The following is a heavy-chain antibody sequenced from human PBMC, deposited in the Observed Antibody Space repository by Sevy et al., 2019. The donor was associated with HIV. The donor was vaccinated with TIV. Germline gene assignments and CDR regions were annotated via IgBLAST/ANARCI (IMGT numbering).Heavy chain of an antibody. Sequence: GGSLRLSCAASGFTFSSYEMHWVRQAPGKGLEWVSYISSRGSTIYYADSVKGRFTISRDNAKNSLYLQMNSLGAEDTAVYYCARSGYCSSTSCPFGRGHFDIWGQGTKVTVSS. J-gene: IGHJ3*02. D-gene: IGHD2-2*03. V-gene: IGHV3-48*03. CDR3: ARSGYCSSTSCPFGRGHFDI. CDR2: ISSRGSTI. CDR1: GFTFSSYE.